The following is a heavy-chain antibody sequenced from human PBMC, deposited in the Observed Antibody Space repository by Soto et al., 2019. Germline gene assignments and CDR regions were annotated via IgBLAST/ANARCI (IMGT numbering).Heavy chain of an antibody. J-gene: IGHJ4*02. Sequence: SETLSLTCAVYGGSFSGYYWSWIRQPPGKGLEWIGEINHSGSTNYNPSLKSRVTISVDTSKNQFSLKLSSVTAADTAVYYCARGWRITIFGVVQTYYFDYWGQGTLVTVSS. CDR2: INHSGST. V-gene: IGHV4-34*01. CDR3: ARGWRITIFGVVQTYYFDY. CDR1: GGSFSGYY. D-gene: IGHD3-3*01.